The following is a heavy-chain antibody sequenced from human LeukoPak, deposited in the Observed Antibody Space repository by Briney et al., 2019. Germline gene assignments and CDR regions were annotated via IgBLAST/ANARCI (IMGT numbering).Heavy chain of an antibody. D-gene: IGHD6-19*01. CDR2: IGTAGDT. V-gene: IGHV3-13*01. Sequence: GGSLRLSCAASGFTFSSYDMHWVRQATGKGLEWVSAIGTAGDTYYPGSVKGRFTISRENAKNSLYLQMNSLRAGDTAVYYCARAWSSGWTGYCFDYWGQGTLVTVSS. CDR1: GFTFSSYD. J-gene: IGHJ4*02. CDR3: ARAWSSGWTGYCFDY.